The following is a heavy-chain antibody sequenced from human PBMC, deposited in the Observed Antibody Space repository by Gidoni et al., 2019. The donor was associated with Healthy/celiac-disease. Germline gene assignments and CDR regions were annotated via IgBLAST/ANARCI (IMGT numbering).Heavy chain of an antibody. CDR2: IYYSGST. CDR1: GCYVRSGSYY. V-gene: IGHV4-61*01. Sequence: QVQLQESGPGLVKPSETLSLTCTVSGCYVRSGSYYWRWIRQPPGKGLEWIGYIYYSGSTNYNPYIKSRVNISVDTSKNQVSRKLSSVTAADTAVYYCESSSGWYPSSLDAFDIWGQGTMVTVSS. D-gene: IGHD6-19*01. J-gene: IGHJ3*02. CDR3: ESSSGWYPSSLDAFDI.